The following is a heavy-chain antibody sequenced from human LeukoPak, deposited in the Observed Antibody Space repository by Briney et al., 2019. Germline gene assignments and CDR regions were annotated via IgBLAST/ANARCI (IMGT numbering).Heavy chain of an antibody. V-gene: IGHV4-59*11. Sequence: SETLSLTCTVSGGSISSHYWSWIRQPPGKGLEWIGYIYYSGSTNYNPSLKSRVTISVDTSKNQFSLKLSSVTAADTAVYYCARAGSGYYGTFDYWGQGTLVTVSS. CDR3: ARAGSGYYGTFDY. J-gene: IGHJ4*02. D-gene: IGHD3-22*01. CDR1: GGSISSHY. CDR2: IYYSGST.